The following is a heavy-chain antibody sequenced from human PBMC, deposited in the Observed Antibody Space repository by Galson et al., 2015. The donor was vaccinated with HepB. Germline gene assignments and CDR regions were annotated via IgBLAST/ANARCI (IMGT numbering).Heavy chain of an antibody. J-gene: IGHJ6*02. CDR1: GFTFSGYA. D-gene: IGHD5-18*01. Sequence: LRLSCAASGFTFSGYAIHWVRPAPGKGLEWVAVIWYDGSDKHYTDSVKGRFTISRDNSKNTLYLQMDSLRAEDTAVYYCARDRGTNAQLSYFSYFGMDVWGQGTTVAVS. V-gene: IGHV3-33*01. CDR3: ARDRGTNAQLSYFSYFGMDV. CDR2: IWYDGSDK.